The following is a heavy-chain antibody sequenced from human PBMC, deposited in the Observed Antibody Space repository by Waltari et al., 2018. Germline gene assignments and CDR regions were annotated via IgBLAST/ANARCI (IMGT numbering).Heavy chain of an antibody. CDR3: ARGRDSSLVATISRYYYMDV. J-gene: IGHJ6*03. D-gene: IGHD5-12*01. CDR1: GGSISSGGYY. Sequence: QVQLQESGQGLVKPSQTLSLTCTVSGGSISSGGYYWSWIRQHPGKGLEWIGYLYYRWGTYYTPSLKSRVTLSVDTSKNQFSLKLSSVTASDTAVYYCARGRDSSLVATISRYYYMDVWGKGTTVTVSS. V-gene: IGHV4-31*03. CDR2: LYYRWGT.